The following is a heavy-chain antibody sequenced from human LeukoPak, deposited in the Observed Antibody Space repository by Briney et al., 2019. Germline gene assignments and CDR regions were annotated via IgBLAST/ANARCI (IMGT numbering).Heavy chain of an antibody. V-gene: IGHV1-2*02. CDR2: INPNSGGT. CDR1: GYTFTSYY. J-gene: IGHJ6*03. Sequence: GASVKVSCKASGYTFTSYYMHWVRQAPGQGLEWMGWINPNSGGTNYAQKFQGRVTMTRDTSISTAYMELSRLRSDDTAVYYCARGARERLRFLEWLPNHYYYYYYMDVWGKGTTVTVSS. CDR3: ARGARERLRFLEWLPNHYYYYYYMDV. D-gene: IGHD3-3*01.